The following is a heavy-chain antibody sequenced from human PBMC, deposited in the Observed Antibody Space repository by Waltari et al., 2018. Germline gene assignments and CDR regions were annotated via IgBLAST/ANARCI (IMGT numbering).Heavy chain of an antibody. Sequence: QLQLQESGPGLVKPSETLSLTCTVSGGSINSSSYYWAWIRQPPGKGLEWIGSIYYSGSTSYNPSLKSRVTVSVDASKNQFSRKLSSVTAADTAVYYCARGTAMDGMDVWGQGTTVTVSS. CDR3: ARGTAMDGMDV. CDR1: GGSINSSSYY. CDR2: IYYSGST. D-gene: IGHD5-18*01. J-gene: IGHJ6*02. V-gene: IGHV4-39*01.